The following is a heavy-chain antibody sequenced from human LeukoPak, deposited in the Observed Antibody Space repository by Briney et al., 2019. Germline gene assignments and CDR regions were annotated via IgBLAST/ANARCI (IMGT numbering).Heavy chain of an antibody. Sequence: GGSLRLSCAASGLTFSSYAMSWVRQAPGEGLEWVSAISGSGVSTHYADSVKGRFTISRDDSKNTLYLQMNSLRAEDTAVYYCAKDYYDSGSNWGQGTLVTVSS. CDR3: AKDYYDSGSN. V-gene: IGHV3-23*01. CDR2: ISGSGVST. J-gene: IGHJ4*02. CDR1: GLTFSSYA. D-gene: IGHD3-10*01.